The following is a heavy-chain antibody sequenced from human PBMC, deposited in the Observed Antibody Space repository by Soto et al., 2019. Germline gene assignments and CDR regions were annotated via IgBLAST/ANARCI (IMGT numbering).Heavy chain of an antibody. J-gene: IGHJ6*01. CDR3: GRERRGSGWSVCKL. Sequence: GGSLRLSSTASGFPFSHYAMNLVRQGPGTRLDGVADSSGSSDSARDADSVTGRLTISIDNSKDTLYLQMNMLRGDNTAVYYGGRERRGSGWSVCKLWG. CDR2: SSGSSDSA. D-gene: IGHD6-19*01. CDR1: GFPFSHYA. V-gene: IGHV3-23*01.